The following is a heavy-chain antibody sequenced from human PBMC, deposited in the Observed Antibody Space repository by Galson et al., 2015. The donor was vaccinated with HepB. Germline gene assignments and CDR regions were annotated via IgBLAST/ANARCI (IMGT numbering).Heavy chain of an antibody. V-gene: IGHV3-33*01. D-gene: IGHD4-11*01. CDR2: VWYDGSHK. CDR1: GFTFRNYG. J-gene: IGHJ5*02. Sequence: SLRLSCAVSGFTFRNYGMHWVRQAPGKGLDWVANVWYDGSHKKYADSVKGRFTISRDDSKRTLYLQMNSLRVEDTAVYYCARVPHPFYSSSIQWFDPWGQGTLVIVSS. CDR3: ARVPHPFYSSSIQWFDP.